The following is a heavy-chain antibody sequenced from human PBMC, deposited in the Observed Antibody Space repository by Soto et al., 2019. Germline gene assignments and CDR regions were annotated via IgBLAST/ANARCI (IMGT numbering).Heavy chain of an antibody. V-gene: IGHV3-15*01. CDR3: TTTRAL. J-gene: IGHJ4*02. Sequence: PGGALVLSCAASGFNFTNAWMSWVRQAPGKGLEWVGRIKSNSDGGTTDNAAPVKGRFTISRYDSENTVYLQMNSLKTEDTAVYYCTTTRALWGRGTLVTVSS. CDR1: GFNFTNAW. CDR2: IKSNSDGGTT.